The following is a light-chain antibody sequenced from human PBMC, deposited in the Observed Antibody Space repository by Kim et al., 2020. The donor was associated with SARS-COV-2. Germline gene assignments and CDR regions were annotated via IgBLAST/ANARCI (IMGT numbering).Light chain of an antibody. CDR3: QQYGSSPMYT. J-gene: IGKJ2*01. Sequence: EIVLTQSPGTLSLSPGERATLSCSASQSVSSSYLAWYQQKPGQAPRLLIYGASSRATGIPDRFSGSGSGTDFTLTISRLEPEDFAVYYCQQYGSSPMYTFGQGTKLEI. V-gene: IGKV3-20*01. CDR2: GAS. CDR1: QSVSSSY.